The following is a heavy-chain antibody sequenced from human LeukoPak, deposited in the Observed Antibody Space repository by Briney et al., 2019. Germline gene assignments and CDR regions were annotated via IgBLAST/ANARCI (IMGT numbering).Heavy chain of an antibody. CDR1: GGSISSYY. J-gene: IGHJ5*02. V-gene: IGHV4-4*07. CDR3: ARDYSNYVVWFDP. D-gene: IGHD4-11*01. CDR2: IYTSGST. Sequence: SETLSLTCTVSGGSISSYYWSWIRQPAGKGLEWIGRIYTSGSTNYNPSLRSRVAISVDKSKNQSSLKLSSVTAADTAVYYCARDYSNYVVWFDPWGQGTLVTVSS.